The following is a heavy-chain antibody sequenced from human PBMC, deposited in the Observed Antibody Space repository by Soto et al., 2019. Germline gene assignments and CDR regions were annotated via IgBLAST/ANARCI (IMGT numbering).Heavy chain of an antibody. D-gene: IGHD6-19*01. Sequence: GWSLRLSCAASGFTFSSYSMNWVRQAPGKGLEWVSYISSSSSTIYYADSVKGRFTISRDNAKNSLYLQMNSLRDEDTAVYYCARDYSSGWYVGLSVNSWFDPWGQGTLVTVSS. J-gene: IGHJ5*02. CDR2: ISSSSSTI. CDR3: ARDYSSGWYVGLSVNSWFDP. CDR1: GFTFSSYS. V-gene: IGHV3-48*02.